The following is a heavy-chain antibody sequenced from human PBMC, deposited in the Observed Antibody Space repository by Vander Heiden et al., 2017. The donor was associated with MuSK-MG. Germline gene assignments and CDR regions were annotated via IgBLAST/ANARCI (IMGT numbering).Heavy chain of an antibody. D-gene: IGHD4-17*01. Sequence: EVQLVESGGGLVQPGGSLRLSCAASGFTFSDHYMDWVRQAPGKGLEWVGRSRNKANSYTTEYAASVKGRFTISRDDSKNSLYLQMNSLKTEDTAVYYCARESYGDYVAFDTWGQGTMVTVSS. CDR1: GFTFSDHY. CDR2: SRNKANSYTT. J-gene: IGHJ3*02. CDR3: ARESYGDYVAFDT. V-gene: IGHV3-72*01.